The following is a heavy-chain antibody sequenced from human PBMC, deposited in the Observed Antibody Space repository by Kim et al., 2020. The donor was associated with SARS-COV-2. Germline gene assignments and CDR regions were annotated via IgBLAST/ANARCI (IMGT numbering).Heavy chain of an antibody. V-gene: IGHV3-53*04. Sequence: GGSLRLSCAASGFTVSSNYMSWVRQAPGKGLEWVSVIYSGGSTYYADSVKGRFTISRHNSKNTLYLQMNSLRAEDTAVYYCAGGGYSGYDLNDYWGQGTLVTVSS. CDR3: AGGGYSGYDLNDY. D-gene: IGHD5-12*01. J-gene: IGHJ4*02. CDR2: IYSGGST. CDR1: GFTVSSNY.